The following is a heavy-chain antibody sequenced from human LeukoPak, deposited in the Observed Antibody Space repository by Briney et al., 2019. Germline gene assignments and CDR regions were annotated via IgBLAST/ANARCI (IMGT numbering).Heavy chain of an antibody. J-gene: IGHJ4*02. V-gene: IGHV3-23*01. CDR2: ISENGGTT. CDR3: AKDYGPKQLVFFDS. D-gene: IGHD6-13*01. Sequence: PGGSLRLSCAASGFTFSSYALSWVRQAPGKGLEWVSGISENGGTTFYADSVKGRFTITRDNSKNTLYVQMNSLRGEDTAVYHCAKDYGPKQLVFFDSWGQGTLVTVSS. CDR1: GFTFSSYA.